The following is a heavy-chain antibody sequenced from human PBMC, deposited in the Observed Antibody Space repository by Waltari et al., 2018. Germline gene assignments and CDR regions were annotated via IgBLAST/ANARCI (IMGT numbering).Heavy chain of an antibody. V-gene: IGHV4-39*07. CDR3: ARAFGGVVAASPFDY. J-gene: IGHJ4*02. Sequence: QLQLQESGPGLVKPSETLSLTCTVSGGSISSSRYYWGWIRQPPGKGLEWIGSIYYSGSTYYNPSLKSRVTISVDTSKNQFSLKLSSVTAADTAVYYCARAFGGVVAASPFDYWGQGTLVTVSS. CDR1: GGSISSSRYY. D-gene: IGHD2-15*01. CDR2: IYYSGST.